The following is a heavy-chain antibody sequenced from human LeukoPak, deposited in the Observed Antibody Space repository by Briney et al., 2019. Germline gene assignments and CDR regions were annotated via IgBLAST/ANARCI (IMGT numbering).Heavy chain of an antibody. Sequence: SETLSLTCTVSGYSISSGYYWGWIRQPPGKGLEWIGSIYHSGSTYYNPSLKSRVTISVDTSKNQFSLKLGSVTAADTAVYYCAREGGGSSPQGYYYYYMDVWGKETTVTVSS. CDR2: IYHSGST. CDR1: GYSISSGYY. J-gene: IGHJ6*03. V-gene: IGHV4-38-2*02. D-gene: IGHD6-6*01. CDR3: AREGGGSSPQGYYYYYMDV.